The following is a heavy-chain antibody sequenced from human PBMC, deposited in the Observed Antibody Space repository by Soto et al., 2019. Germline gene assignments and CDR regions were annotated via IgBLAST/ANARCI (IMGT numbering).Heavy chain of an antibody. CDR2: ISYDESNK. D-gene: IGHD3-9*01. CDR3: AKDYDILSRYYYYGMDV. V-gene: IGHV3-30*18. Sequence: GGSLRLSCAASGFTFSSYGMHWVRQAPGKGLEWVAVISYDESNKYYADSVKGRFTISRDNSKNTLYLQMNSLRAEDTAVYYCAKDYDILSRYYYYGMDVWGQGTTVTVSS. J-gene: IGHJ6*02. CDR1: GFTFSSYG.